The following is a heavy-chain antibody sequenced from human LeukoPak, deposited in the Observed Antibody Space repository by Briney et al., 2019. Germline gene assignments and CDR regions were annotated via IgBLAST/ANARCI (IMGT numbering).Heavy chain of an antibody. V-gene: IGHV1-58*01. Sequence: GASVKVFCTASGFTFTSSAVQWVGRPRGQRIEWIGWIVVGSGNTNYAQKFQERVTITRDMSTSTAYMELSSLRSEDTAVYYCAARGDLRVPYYYYGMDVWGKGTTVTVSS. D-gene: IGHD3-10*01. CDR1: GFTFTSSA. CDR3: AARGDLRVPYYYYGMDV. CDR2: IVVGSGNT. J-gene: IGHJ6*04.